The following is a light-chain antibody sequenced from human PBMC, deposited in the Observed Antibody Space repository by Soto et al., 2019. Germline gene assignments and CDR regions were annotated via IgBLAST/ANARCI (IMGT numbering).Light chain of an antibody. CDR3: QQRSMWPNT. CDR1: HSVSSS. V-gene: IGKV3-11*01. CDR2: DVF. Sequence: EIVLTQSPATLSLSPGERATLSCRASHSVSSSLAWYQQKAGQAPRLLISDVFNRATGVPARFSGSGFGTDVTLTISSLEPEDFAVYYCQQRSMWPNTFGQGTELEIK. J-gene: IGKJ2*01.